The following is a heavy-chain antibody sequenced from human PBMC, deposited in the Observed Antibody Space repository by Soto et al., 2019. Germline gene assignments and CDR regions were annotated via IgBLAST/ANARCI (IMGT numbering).Heavy chain of an antibody. V-gene: IGHV4-59*01. J-gene: IGHJ6*03. D-gene: IGHD6-13*01. Sequence: KPSETLSLTCTVSGGSISSYYWSWIRQPPGKGLEWIGYIYYSGSTNYNPSLKSRVTISVDTSKNQFSLKLSSVTAADTAVYYCARGAAAAKDYYYYYYMDVWGKGTTVTVSS. CDR2: IYYSGST. CDR1: GGSISSYY. CDR3: ARGAAAAKDYYYYYYMDV.